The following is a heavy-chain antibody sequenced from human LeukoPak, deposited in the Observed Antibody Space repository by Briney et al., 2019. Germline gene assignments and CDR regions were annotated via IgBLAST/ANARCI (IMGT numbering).Heavy chain of an antibody. Sequence: SVKVSCKASGCTFSSYTFNWVRQAPGQGLEWMGGINPIFGTANYVQKCQGRVTISADESTSTAYLRLSCLRSEDRDVFYCAETHGVPWGEGTLVTVSS. CDR1: GCTFSSYT. V-gene: IGHV1-69*01. J-gene: IGHJ4*02. D-gene: IGHD2-8*01. CDR2: INPIFGTA. CDR3: AETHGVP.